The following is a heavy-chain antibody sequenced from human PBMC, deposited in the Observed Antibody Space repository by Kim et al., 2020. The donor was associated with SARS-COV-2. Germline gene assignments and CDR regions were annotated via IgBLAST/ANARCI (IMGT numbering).Heavy chain of an antibody. D-gene: IGHD3-22*01. J-gene: IGHJ5*02. CDR1: GFTFSSYG. V-gene: IGHV3-33*01. CDR3: ATVGSYDSSGYYLTPVWFDP. CDR2: IWYDGSNK. Sequence: GGSLRLSCAASGFTFSSYGMHWVRQAPGKGLEWVAVIWYDGSNKYYADSVKGRFTISRDNSKNTLYLQMNSLRAEDTAVYYCATVGSYDSSGYYLTPVWFDPWGQGTLVTVSS.